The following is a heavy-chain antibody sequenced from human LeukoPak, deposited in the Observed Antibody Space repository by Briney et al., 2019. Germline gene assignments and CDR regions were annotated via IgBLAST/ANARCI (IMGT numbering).Heavy chain of an antibody. Sequence: GGSLRLSCAASGFTFDDYAMHWVRQAPGKGLEWVSLISGDGGSTYYADSVKGRFTISRDNAKNSLYLQMNSLRAEDTAVYYCARDGDYDFWSGYYYYFDYWGQGTLVTVSS. CDR2: ISGDGGST. V-gene: IGHV3-43*02. CDR1: GFTFDDYA. CDR3: ARDGDYDFWSGYYYYFDY. J-gene: IGHJ4*02. D-gene: IGHD3-3*01.